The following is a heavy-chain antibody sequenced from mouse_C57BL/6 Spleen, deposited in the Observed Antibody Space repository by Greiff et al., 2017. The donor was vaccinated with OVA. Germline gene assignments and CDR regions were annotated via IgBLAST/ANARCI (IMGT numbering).Heavy chain of an antibody. D-gene: IGHD3-2*02. CDR2: INPNNGGT. CDR1: GYTFTDYY. J-gene: IGHJ2*01. V-gene: IGHV1-26*01. CDR3: ARGGSSGYD. Sequence: VQLQQSGPELVKPGASVKISCKASGYTFTDYYMNWVKQSHGKSLEWIGDINPNNGGTSYNQKFKGKATLTVDKSSSTAYMELRSLTSEDSAVYYCARGGSSGYDWGQGTTLTVSS.